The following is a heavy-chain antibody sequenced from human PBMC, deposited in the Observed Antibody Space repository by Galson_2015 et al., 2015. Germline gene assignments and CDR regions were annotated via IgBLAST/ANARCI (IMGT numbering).Heavy chain of an antibody. V-gene: IGHV3-48*01. Sequence: SLRLSCAASGFTFSSYSMNWVRQAPGKGLEWVSYISSSSTIYYADSVKGRFTISRDNAKNSLYLQMNSLRAEDTAVYYCAREDSSGYDWDYWGQGTLVTVSS. CDR3: AREDSSGYDWDY. J-gene: IGHJ4*02. CDR1: GFTFSSYS. D-gene: IGHD3-22*01. CDR2: ISSSSTI.